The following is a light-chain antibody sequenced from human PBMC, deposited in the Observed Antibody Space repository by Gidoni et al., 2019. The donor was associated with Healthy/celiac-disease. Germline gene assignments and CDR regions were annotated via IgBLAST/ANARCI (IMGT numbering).Light chain of an antibody. V-gene: IGKV3-11*01. J-gene: IGKJ2*01. CDR3: QQRSNWPPYT. CDR2: DAS. CDR1: QSVSSY. Sequence: IVLTEKPATLSLSPGERATLSCRASQSVSSYLAWYQQKPGQAPRLLIYDASNRATGIPARFSGSWSGTYFTLTISCLVPEDFSVYYCQQRSNWPPYTFGQGTKLEIK.